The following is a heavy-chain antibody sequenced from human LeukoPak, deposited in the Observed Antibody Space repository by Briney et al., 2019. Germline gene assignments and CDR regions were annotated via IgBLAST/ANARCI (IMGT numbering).Heavy chain of an antibody. CDR2: IDHSGNT. D-gene: IGHD1-26*01. J-gene: IGHJ3*02. Sequence: PSETLSLTCTVSGGSISSYYWNWIRQPPGRGLEWIGQIDHSGNTIYNPSLKSRVTISVDTSRNQFSLKVRSVTAADTAVYYCARVGSSAFDIWGQGTMVTVSS. V-gene: IGHV4-34*01. CDR1: GGSISSYY. CDR3: ARVGSSAFDI.